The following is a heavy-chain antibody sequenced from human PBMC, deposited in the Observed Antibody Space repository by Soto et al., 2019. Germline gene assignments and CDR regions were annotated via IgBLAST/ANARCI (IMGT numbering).Heavy chain of an antibody. D-gene: IGHD5-12*01. CDR3: GRDVSRVEVAYEGV. CDR1: GFTFSSYW. CDR2: IKQDGSEK. Sequence: GGSLRLSCAASGFTFSSYWMSWVRQAPGKGLEWVANIKQDGSEKYYVDSVKGRFTISRDNAKNSLYLQMNSLRAEDTAVYSWGRDVSRVEVAYEGVCVDGT. V-gene: IGHV3-7*01. J-gene: IGHJ6*02.